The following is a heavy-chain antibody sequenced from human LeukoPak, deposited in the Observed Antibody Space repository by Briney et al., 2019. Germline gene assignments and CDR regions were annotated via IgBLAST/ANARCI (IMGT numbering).Heavy chain of an antibody. CDR3: ARDHFGITIFGVVSAGYYYYMDV. D-gene: IGHD3-3*01. J-gene: IGHJ6*03. CDR2: IIPIFGTA. V-gene: IGHV1-69*13. CDR1: GGTFSSYA. Sequence: SVKVSCKASGGTFSSYAISWVRQAPGQGLEWMGGIIPIFGTANYAQKFQGRGTITADESTSTAYMELSSLRSEDTAVYYCARDHFGITIFGVVSAGYYYYMDVWGKGTTVTVSS.